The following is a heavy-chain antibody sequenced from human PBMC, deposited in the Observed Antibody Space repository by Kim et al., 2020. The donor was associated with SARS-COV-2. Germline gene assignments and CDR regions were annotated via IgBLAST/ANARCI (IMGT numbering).Heavy chain of an antibody. V-gene: IGHV1-46*01. D-gene: IGHD3-10*01. CDR3: ARDQELLWFGELLH. CDR1: GYTFTSYY. Sequence: ASGKVSCKASGYTFTSYYMLWVRQATGQGLEWMGRINPMGGNTSYAQKFQGRVTMTRDTSTSTVYMELSSLRSEDTAVYYCARDQELLWFGELLHWGQG. CDR2: INPMGGNT. J-gene: IGHJ1*01.